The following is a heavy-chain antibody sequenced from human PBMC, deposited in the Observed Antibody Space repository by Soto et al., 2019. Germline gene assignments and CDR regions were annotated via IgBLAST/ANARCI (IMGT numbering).Heavy chain of an antibody. D-gene: IGHD4-17*01. CDR3: TLPDGDSYYYYNGMDV. J-gene: IGHJ6*02. CDR1: GYSFTSYW. CDR2: IYPSDSDT. V-gene: IGHV5-51*01. Sequence: PGESLKISCKGSGYSFTSYWIGWVRQMPGKGLEWMGIIYPSDSDTRYSPSFQGEVTISDDKSISTAYLQWSSLKASDTAMYYCTLPDGDSYYYYNGMDVWGQGTTVTVSS.